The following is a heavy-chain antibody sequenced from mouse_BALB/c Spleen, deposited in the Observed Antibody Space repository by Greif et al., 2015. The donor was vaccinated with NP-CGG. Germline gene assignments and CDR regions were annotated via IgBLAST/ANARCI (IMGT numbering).Heavy chain of an antibody. J-gene: IGHJ3*01. CDR3: ERGYDGYVGFVD. V-gene: IGHV5-6-3*01. CDR2: INSNGGST. Sequence: EVKVVDSGGGLVQPGGSLKISCAASGFTFSSYDMSWVRQTPDKRLELVATINSNGGSTYYPDSVKGRFTISRDNAKNFMLLQICSLKCEVTAFYYGERGYDGYVGFVDWGQGTLVSVSS. CDR1: GFTFSSYD. D-gene: IGHD2-3*01.